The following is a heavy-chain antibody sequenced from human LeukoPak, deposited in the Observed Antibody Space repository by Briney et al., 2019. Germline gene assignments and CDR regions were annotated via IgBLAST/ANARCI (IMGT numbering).Heavy chain of an antibody. J-gene: IGHJ3*02. CDR1: GFTPSSHW. D-gene: IGHD3-22*01. V-gene: IGHV3-23*01. Sequence: PGGSLRLSCVGSGFTPSSHWMHWVRQAPGKGLEWVSAISGSGGSTYYADSVKGRFTISRDNSKNTLYLQMNSLRAEDTAVYYCAKTYYYDSSGQAFDIWGQGTMVTVSS. CDR3: AKTYYYDSSGQAFDI. CDR2: ISGSGGST.